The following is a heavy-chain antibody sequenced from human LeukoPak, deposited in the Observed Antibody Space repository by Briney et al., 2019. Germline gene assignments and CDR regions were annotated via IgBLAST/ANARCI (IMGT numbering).Heavy chain of an antibody. CDR2: ISAISGTT. V-gene: IGHV3-23*01. CDR3: AKERGAVAGTLFDY. Sequence: GESLRLSCAAAGFTFSNHAMSWVRQAAGKVLDWVALISAISGTTYYADSVTGRFPISRDNSKNTLYVHMKSLRVEDTAVYHCAKERGAVAGTLFDYWGQGTLVTVSS. D-gene: IGHD6-19*01. J-gene: IGHJ4*02. CDR1: GFTFSNHA.